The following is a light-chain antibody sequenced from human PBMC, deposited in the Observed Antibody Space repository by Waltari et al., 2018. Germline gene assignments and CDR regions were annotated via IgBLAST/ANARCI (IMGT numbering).Light chain of an antibody. CDR3: QASYTTPYS. V-gene: IGKV1-39*01. Sequence: DLQMTQSPSSLSASVGDRVPISCRASKNPRSYLSWYQQKPGIAPKLVIYAASTLQSGVPSRFSGSGSGTNFTLTITSLQAEDFATYFCQASYTTPYSFGQGTKVEIK. J-gene: IGKJ2*03. CDR2: AAS. CDR1: KNPRSY.